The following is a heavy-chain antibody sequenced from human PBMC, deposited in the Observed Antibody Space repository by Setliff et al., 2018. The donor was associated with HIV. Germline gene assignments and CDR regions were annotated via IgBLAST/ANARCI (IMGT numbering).Heavy chain of an antibody. D-gene: IGHD3-16*01. J-gene: IGHJ4*02. CDR1: GGSFSDYS. Sequence: SETLSLTCAVYGGSFSDYSWNWVRQPPGKGLEWIGEINHSGSTNYNPSLKSRVTISADTSKKQFSLNVTSVTAADTAVYYCARAPYVWKTHRTLYHYFATWGQGTLVTV. CDR2: INHSGST. V-gene: IGHV4-34*01. CDR3: ARAPYVWKTHRTLYHYFAT.